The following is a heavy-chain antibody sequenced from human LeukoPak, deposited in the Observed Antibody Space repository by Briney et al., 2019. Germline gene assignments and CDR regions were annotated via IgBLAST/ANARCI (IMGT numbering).Heavy chain of an antibody. J-gene: IGHJ3*01. CDR2: IYSGGST. CDR3: ASHKAYRAFDV. V-gene: IGHV3-66*02. D-gene: IGHD3-16*01. Sequence: GGSLRLSCAASDFTVSSNYMSLVRQAPGKGLEWVSTIYSGGSTYYADSVKGRFTISRDNSKNTLYLQMNSLRAGDTAVYYCASHKAYRAFDVWGQGTMVIVSS. CDR1: DFTVSSNY.